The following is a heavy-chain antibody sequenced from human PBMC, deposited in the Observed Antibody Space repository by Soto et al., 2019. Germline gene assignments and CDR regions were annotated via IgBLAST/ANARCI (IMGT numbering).Heavy chain of an antibody. V-gene: IGHV3-23*01. J-gene: IGHJ4*02. CDR2: ISGSGGST. Sequence: HPGGSLRLSCAASGFTFSSYAMSWVRQAPGKGLEWVSAISGSGGSTYYADSVKGRFTISRDNSKNTLYLQMNSLRAEDTAVYYCAKLWSSGWYSYDYWGQGTLVTVSS. CDR1: GFTFSSYA. CDR3: AKLWSSGWYSYDY. D-gene: IGHD6-19*01.